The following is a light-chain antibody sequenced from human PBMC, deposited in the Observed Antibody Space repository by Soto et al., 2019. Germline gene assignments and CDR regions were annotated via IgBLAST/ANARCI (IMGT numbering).Light chain of an antibody. J-gene: IGKJ1*01. CDR2: DAS. Sequence: EIVLTQSPATLSLSPGERATLSCRASRSVSSYLAWYQQKPGQAPRLLIYDASNRATGIPARFSGSGSGTDFTLTISSLEPEDFAVYYCQQRSNWPPRGTFGQGTKVDI. CDR1: RSVSSY. CDR3: QQRSNWPPRGT. V-gene: IGKV3-11*01.